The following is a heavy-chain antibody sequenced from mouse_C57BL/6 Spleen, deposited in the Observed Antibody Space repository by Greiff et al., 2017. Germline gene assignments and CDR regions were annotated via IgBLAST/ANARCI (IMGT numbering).Heavy chain of an antibody. CDR3: ARDVEYFDV. CDR1: GFTFSDYY. CDR2: INYDGSST. J-gene: IGHJ1*03. V-gene: IGHV5-16*01. Sequence: EVKLVESEGGLVQPGSSMKLSCTASGFTFSDYYMAWVRQVPEKGLEWVANINYDGSSTYYLDSLKSRFIISRDNAKNILYLQMSSLKSEDTATYYCARDVEYFDVWGTGTTVTVSS.